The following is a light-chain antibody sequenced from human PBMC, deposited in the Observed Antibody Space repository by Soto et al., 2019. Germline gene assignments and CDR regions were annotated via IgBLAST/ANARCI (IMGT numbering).Light chain of an antibody. Sequence: IMLTQAPGTLSLSPGDGATLSCRASQSVSGSYLAWYQQTPGQTPRLLIYDASSRAAGIPDRFSGSGSGTDFTLTISRLEDEDFAVYYCQQYASSPRTFGQGTKVDI. CDR2: DAS. V-gene: IGKV3-20*01. CDR1: QSVSGSY. J-gene: IGKJ1*01. CDR3: QQYASSPRT.